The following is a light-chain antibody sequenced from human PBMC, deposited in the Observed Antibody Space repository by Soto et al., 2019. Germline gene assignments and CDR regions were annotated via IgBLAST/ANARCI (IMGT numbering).Light chain of an antibody. J-gene: IGKJ4*01. CDR3: QQYYASALP. Sequence: DIVMTQSPDSLAVSLAERATINCKSSQSVLYSSNNKNYLAWYQQKPGQPPKLLIYWASTRESGVPDRFSGSGSGTDFTLTISSLQAEDVAVYYCQQYYASALPFGGGTKVEIK. V-gene: IGKV4-1*01. CDR2: WAS. CDR1: QSVLYSSNNKNY.